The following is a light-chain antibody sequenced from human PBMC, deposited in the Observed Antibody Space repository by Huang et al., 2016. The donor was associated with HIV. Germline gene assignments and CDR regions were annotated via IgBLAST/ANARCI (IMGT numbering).Light chain of an antibody. CDR2: LSS. Sequence: DIVMTQSPLSLPVTPGEPASISCRSSQSLLHTNGYNYVDWYLQKPGQPPQLVIYLSSNRASGVPDRFSGSGSVIHFTLKISRVEAEDVGVYYCMQALQTPRTFGQGTRLEIK. V-gene: IGKV2-28*01. J-gene: IGKJ5*01. CDR1: QSLLHTNGYNY. CDR3: MQALQTPRT.